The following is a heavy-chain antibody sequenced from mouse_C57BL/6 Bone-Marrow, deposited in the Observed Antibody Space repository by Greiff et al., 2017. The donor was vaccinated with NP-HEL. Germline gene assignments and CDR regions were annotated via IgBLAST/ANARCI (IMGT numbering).Heavy chain of an antibody. V-gene: IGHV1-55*01. D-gene: IGHD4-1*01. CDR3: ARGGGTCWFAY. Sequence: VQLQQPGAELVKPGASVKMSCKASGYTFTSYWITWVKQRPGQGLEWIGDIYPGSGSTNYNEKFKSKATLTADTSSSTAYMQLSSLTSEDSAVYYCARGGGTCWFAYWGKGTLVTVSA. CDR1: GYTFTSYW. J-gene: IGHJ3*01. CDR2: IYPGSGST.